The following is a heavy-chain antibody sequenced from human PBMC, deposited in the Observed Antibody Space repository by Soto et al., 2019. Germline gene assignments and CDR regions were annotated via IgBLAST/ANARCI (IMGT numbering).Heavy chain of an antibody. Sequence: QVQLVQSGADVKKPGSSVRVSCKASGGTLSNYGISWVRQAPGQGLEWMGGIIPVFGTANYAQKFQGRDTITADESKSTVYMDVTSLRSEDTAVYYCSRGDATKIVVTTYYAMDVWGQGTTVSVSS. CDR1: GGTLSNYG. V-gene: IGHV1-69*12. J-gene: IGHJ6*02. CDR3: SRGDATKIVVTTYYAMDV. D-gene: IGHD4-17*01. CDR2: IIPVFGTA.